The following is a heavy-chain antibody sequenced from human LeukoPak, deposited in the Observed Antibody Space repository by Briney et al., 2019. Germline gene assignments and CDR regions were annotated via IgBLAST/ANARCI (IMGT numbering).Heavy chain of an antibody. CDR3: ARAHVVPAARRFDY. J-gene: IGHJ4*02. CDR1: GYTFTGYY. D-gene: IGHD2-2*01. CDR2: INPNSGGT. Sequence: ASVKVSCKASGYTFTGYYMHWVRQAPGQGLEWMGWINPNSGGTNYAQKFQGRVTMTRDTSISTAYMELSGLRSDDTAVYYCARAHVVPAARRFDYWGQGTLVTVSS. V-gene: IGHV1-2*02.